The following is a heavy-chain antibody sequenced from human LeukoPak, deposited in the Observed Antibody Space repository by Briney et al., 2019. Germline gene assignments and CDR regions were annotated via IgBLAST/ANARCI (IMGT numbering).Heavy chain of an antibody. D-gene: IGHD5-18*01. Sequence: PSETLSLTCTVSGGSISSYYWSWIRQPPGKGLEWIGYIYYSGGTNYNPSLKSRVTISVDTSKNQFSLKLSSVTAADTAVYYCARGGHLIQPPFDYWGQGTLVTVSS. J-gene: IGHJ4*02. CDR3: ARGGHLIQPPFDY. CDR1: GGSISSYY. CDR2: IYYSGGT. V-gene: IGHV4-59*01.